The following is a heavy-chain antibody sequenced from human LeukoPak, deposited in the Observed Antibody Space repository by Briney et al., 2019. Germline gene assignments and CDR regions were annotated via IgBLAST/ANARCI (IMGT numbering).Heavy chain of an antibody. J-gene: IGHJ1*01. CDR2: ISSSSSYI. Sequence: GGSLRLSCAASGFTFSTYSMNWVRQAPGKGLEWVSSISSSSSYIYYADSVKGRFTISRDNAKNSLYPQMNSLRAGDAAVYYCARQIGACSSTSCSKYFQHWGQGTLVTVSS. CDR1: GFTFSTYS. D-gene: IGHD2-2*01. CDR3: ARQIGACSSTSCSKYFQH. V-gene: IGHV3-21*01.